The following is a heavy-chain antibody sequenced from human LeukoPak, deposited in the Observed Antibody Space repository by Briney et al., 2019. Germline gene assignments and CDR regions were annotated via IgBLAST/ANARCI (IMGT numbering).Heavy chain of an antibody. Sequence: GASVKVSCKASGGTFISYAISWVRQAPGQGLEWMGGIIPIFGTANYAQKFRGRVTITADESTSTAYMELSSLRSEDTAVYYCARDQGDGYNHWGQGTLVTVSS. CDR1: GGTFISYA. D-gene: IGHD5-24*01. J-gene: IGHJ4*02. V-gene: IGHV1-69*13. CDR2: IIPIFGTA. CDR3: ARDQGDGYNH.